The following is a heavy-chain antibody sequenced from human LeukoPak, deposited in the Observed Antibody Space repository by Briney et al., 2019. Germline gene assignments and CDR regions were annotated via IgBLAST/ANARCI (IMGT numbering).Heavy chain of an antibody. D-gene: IGHD3-10*01. CDR1: GFTFSSYA. J-gene: IGHJ4*02. CDR3: AKDKFGESHFDY. CDR2: ISGSGGST. Sequence: GGSLRLSCAASGFTFSSYAMSWVRQAPGKGLEWVSAISGSGGSTYYADSVKGRFTISRDNSKNALYLQMNSLRAEDTAVYYCAKDKFGESHFDYWGQGTLVTVSS. V-gene: IGHV3-23*01.